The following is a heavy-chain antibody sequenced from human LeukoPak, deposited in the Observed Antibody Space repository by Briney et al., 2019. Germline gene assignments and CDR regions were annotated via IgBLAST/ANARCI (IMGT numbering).Heavy chain of an antibody. J-gene: IGHJ4*02. D-gene: IGHD2-2*01. CDR1: GGSLSSHY. CDR3: ARFSSGCSTSSCYLTY. V-gene: IGHV4-59*11. Sequence: SETLSLTCSVSGGSLSSHYWSWIRQPPGKGLELTGHIHDTGSTFYNPSLRGRVTISLDTSNNQFSLKLTSMTAADTAVYYCARFSSGCSTSSCYLTYWGQGTLFTVS. CDR2: IHDTGST.